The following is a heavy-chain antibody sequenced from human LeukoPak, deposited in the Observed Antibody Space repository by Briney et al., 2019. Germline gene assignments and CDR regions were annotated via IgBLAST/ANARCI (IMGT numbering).Heavy chain of an antibody. D-gene: IGHD6-13*01. CDR1: GGSISRNSYY. CDR2: IYYSGST. Sequence: PSETLSLTCSVSGGSISRNSYYWGWIRQPPGKGLEWIGSIYYSGSTYYNPSLKSRITISVDTSKNQFSLKLSSVTAADTAVYHCVRHLGGSSLFDYWGQGTLVTVSS. J-gene: IGHJ4*02. CDR3: VRHLGGSSLFDY. V-gene: IGHV4-39*01.